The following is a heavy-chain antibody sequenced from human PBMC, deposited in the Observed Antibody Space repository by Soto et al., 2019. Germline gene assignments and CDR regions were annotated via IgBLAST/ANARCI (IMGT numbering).Heavy chain of an antibody. CDR1: GFTFSSYG. J-gene: IGHJ1*01. D-gene: IGHD1-1*01. Sequence: GGSLRLSCAASGFTFSSYGMHWVRQAPGKGLEWVAVIWYDGSNKYYADSVKGRFTISRDNAKSSLYLQMSSLRAEDTAVYYSANGDWKNPDGYFQHGAQGTWVTVSS. CDR2: IWYDGSNK. V-gene: IGHV3-33*06. CDR3: ANGDWKNPDGYFQH.